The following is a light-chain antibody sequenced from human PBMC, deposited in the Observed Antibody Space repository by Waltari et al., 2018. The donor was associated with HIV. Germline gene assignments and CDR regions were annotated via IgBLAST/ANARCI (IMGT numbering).Light chain of an antibody. CDR2: EVT. J-gene: IGLJ2*01. CDR3: CSYANSGTFVL. Sequence: QSALTQPASVSGSPGQSITISCTETSGDVDNYNLVSWYQQYTGRAPKLLIYEVTKRPSGVSNPFSGSKSGNTASVTISDLQSEDEAKYYCCSYANSGTFVLFGGGTRVTV. V-gene: IGLV2-23*02. CDR1: SGDVDNYNL.